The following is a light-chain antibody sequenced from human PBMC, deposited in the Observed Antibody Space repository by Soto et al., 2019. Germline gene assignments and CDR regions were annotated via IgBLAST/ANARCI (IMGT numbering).Light chain of an antibody. CDR2: EVS. CDR1: SSDVGGYNY. CDR3: SSYTSSSTLRGV. V-gene: IGLV2-14*01. J-gene: IGLJ2*01. Sequence: QSALTQPASVSGSPGQSITISCPGTSSDVGGYNYVSWYQQHPGKAPKLMIYEVSNRPSGVSNRFSGSKSGNTASLTISGLQAEDEADYYCSSYTSSSTLRGVFGGGTKLTVL.